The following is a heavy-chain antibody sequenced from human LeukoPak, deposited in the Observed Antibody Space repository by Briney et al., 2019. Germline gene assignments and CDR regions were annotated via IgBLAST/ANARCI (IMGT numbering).Heavy chain of an antibody. J-gene: IGHJ4*02. D-gene: IGHD1-26*01. V-gene: IGHV4-34*01. CDR1: GGSFSGYY. CDR2: INHSGRT. Sequence: SETLSLTCAVYGGSFSGYYWSWIRQPPGKGLEWIGEINHSGRTNNNPSLRSRVTISVDTSKNQFSLKLSSLTAADTAVYYCGRGLRGSWEGDFNYWAREPWSPSPQ. CDR3: GRGLRGSWEGDFNY.